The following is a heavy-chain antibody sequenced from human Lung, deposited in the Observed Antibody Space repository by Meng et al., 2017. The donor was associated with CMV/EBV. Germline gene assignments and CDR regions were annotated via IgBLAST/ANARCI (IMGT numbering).Heavy chain of an antibody. D-gene: IGHD3-22*01. CDR3: AKASLSYYSDSSAYYFFDF. J-gene: IGHJ4*02. CDR2: IYSGGGST. Sequence: ESLKIPXEASGFTLSSYAMSWVRQAPGKGLEWVSVIYSGGGSTYYADSVKGRFAISRDNSKNTLNLQMNSLRAEDTAIYYCAKASLSYYSDSSAYYFFDFWGQGTLVTVSS. CDR1: GFTLSSYA. V-gene: IGHV3-23*03.